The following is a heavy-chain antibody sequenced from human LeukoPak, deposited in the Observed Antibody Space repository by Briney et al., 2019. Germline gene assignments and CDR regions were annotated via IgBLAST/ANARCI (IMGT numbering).Heavy chain of an antibody. D-gene: IGHD1-26*01. CDR2: IWYDGSKK. J-gene: IGHJ4*02. Sequence: GGSLRLSCAASGFTFNSYGMHWVRQAPGKGLEWVALIWYDGSKKDYAGSVKGRFTISRDGSKNTLYLQMNSLRAEDTAVYYCAKDSALPDYWGQGTLVTVSS. V-gene: IGHV3-33*06. CDR1: GFTFNSYG. CDR3: AKDSALPDY.